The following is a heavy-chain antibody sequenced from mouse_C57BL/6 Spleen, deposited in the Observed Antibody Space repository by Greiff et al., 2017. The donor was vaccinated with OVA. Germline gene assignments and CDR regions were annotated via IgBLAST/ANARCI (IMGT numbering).Heavy chain of an antibody. CDR1: GYTFTSYW. CDR2: INPSNGGT. V-gene: IGHV1-53*01. D-gene: IGHD2-4*01. J-gene: IGHJ1*03. CDR3: ARKDYDYDHWYFDV. Sequence: QVQLQQPGTELVKPGASVKLSCKASGYTFTSYWMHWVKQRPGQGLEWIGNINPSNGGTNYNEKFKSKATLTVDKSSSTAYMQLSSLTSEDSAVYYCARKDYDYDHWYFDVWGTGTTVTVSS.